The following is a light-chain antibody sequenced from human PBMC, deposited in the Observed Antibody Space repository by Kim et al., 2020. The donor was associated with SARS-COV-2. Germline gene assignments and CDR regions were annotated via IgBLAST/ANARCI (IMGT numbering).Light chain of an antibody. CDR1: SGSVSTNYY. V-gene: IGLV8-61*01. J-gene: IGLJ3*02. CDR2: NTN. CDR3: VLYMGGGIWV. Sequence: GGTTTLTCGLSSGSVSTNYYPSRYQQPPGQAPRMLIYNTNTRSSGVPDRFSGSILGNKAALTITGAQADDESDYYCVLYMGGGIWVFGGGTQLTVL.